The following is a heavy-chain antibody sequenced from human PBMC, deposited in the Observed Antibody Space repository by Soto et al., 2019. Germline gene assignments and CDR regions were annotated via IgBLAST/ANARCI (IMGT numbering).Heavy chain of an antibody. Sequence: ASVKVSCKASGYTFTSYGIIWVRQAPGQGLEWMGWISAYNGNTNYAQKLQGRVTMTTDTSTSTAYMELRSLRSDDTAVYYCARDPFYSGTNLQVGYFDSWGQGTLVTVSS. V-gene: IGHV1-18*04. J-gene: IGHJ4*02. CDR1: GYTFTSYG. D-gene: IGHD1-26*01. CDR3: ARDPFYSGTNLQVGYFDS. CDR2: ISAYNGNT.